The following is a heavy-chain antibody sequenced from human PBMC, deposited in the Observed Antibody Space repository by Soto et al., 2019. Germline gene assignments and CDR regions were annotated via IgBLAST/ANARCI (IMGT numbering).Heavy chain of an antibody. CDR3: ARGAAAGGFEP. CDR1: GFTFSSYD. V-gene: IGHV3-13*01. J-gene: IGHJ5*02. CDR2: IGTAGDT. D-gene: IGHD1-26*01. Sequence: EVQLVESGEGLVQPGGSLRLSGAASGFTFSSYDMHCVREATGKGLEWVSAIGTAGDTYYPGSVKGRFTISRENAKNSLSLQMNSLRAGDTAVYYCARGAAAGGFEPSGQGTLDTVSS.